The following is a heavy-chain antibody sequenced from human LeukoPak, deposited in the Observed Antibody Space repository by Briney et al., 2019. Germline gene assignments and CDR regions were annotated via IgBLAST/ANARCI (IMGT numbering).Heavy chain of an antibody. Sequence: KPGGSLRLSCAASGFTFSSHSMNWARQAPGKGLEWVSYISSSSSTIYYADSVKGRFTISRDNAKNSLYLQMNNLRAEDTAVYYCARGAYYYEDWGQGTLVTVSS. J-gene: IGHJ4*02. V-gene: IGHV3-48*01. D-gene: IGHD3-22*01. CDR1: GFTFSSHS. CDR2: ISSSSSTI. CDR3: ARGAYYYED.